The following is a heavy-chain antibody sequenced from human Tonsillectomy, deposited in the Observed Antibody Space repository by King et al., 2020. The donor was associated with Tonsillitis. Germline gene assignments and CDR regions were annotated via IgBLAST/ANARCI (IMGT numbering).Heavy chain of an antibody. CDR2: INAFNGNT. V-gene: IGHV1-18*01. D-gene: IGHD3-3*01. CDR1: GYTFTNYG. Sequence: QLVQSGVEVKKPGASVKVSCKASGYTFTNYGISWVRQAPGQGLEWMGWINAFNGNTNYPQKFQDRVTMTTDTSTSTAYLELRSLTSDDTAVYYCARGDHYYDSWSAHIPPNWFDPWGQGTLVTVSS. CDR3: ARGDHYYDSWSAHIPPNWFDP. J-gene: IGHJ5*02.